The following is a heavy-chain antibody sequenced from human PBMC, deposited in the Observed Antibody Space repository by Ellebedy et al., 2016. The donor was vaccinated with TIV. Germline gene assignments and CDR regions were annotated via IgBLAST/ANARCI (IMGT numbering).Heavy chain of an antibody. V-gene: IGHV3-30*02. J-gene: IGHJ6*02. CDR2: IRSDGSTK. CDR3: VKGAFPVPTVMAV. Sequence: PGGSLRLSCAASGFTTSGMHWVRQAPGKGLEWVAFIRSDGSTKYYADSAKGRFTISSDDSKNTLYLQMNSLRVDDTAVYYCVKGAFPVPTVMAVWGQGTTVTVSS. CDR1: GFTTSG. D-gene: IGHD4-17*01.